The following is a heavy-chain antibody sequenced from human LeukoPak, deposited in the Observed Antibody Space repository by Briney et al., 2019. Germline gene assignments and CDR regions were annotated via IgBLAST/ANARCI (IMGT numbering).Heavy chain of an antibody. CDR1: GYSISSGYY. D-gene: IGHD3-10*01. CDR2: IYHSGST. J-gene: IGHJ4*02. Sequence: SETLSLTCAVPGYSISSGYYWGWIRQPPGKGLEWIGSIYHSGSTYYNPSLKSRVTISVDTSKNQFSLKLSSVTAADTAVYYCAREEYGSGSTDYWGQGTLVTVSS. V-gene: IGHV4-38-2*02. CDR3: AREEYGSGSTDY.